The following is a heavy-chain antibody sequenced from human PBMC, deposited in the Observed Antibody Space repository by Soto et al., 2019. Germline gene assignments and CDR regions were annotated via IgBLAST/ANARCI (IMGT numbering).Heavy chain of an antibody. CDR1: GFTFSNYA. CDR2: ISSAVNT. Sequence: PGGSLRLSCAGSGFTFSNYAMSWVRQAPGKGLEWVSAISSAVNTYYADSVKGRFTISRDNSKNTLSLQMNSLRAEDTAVYYCARVAYWGPGTQVTVSS. V-gene: IGHV3-23*01. J-gene: IGHJ4*02. CDR3: ARVAY.